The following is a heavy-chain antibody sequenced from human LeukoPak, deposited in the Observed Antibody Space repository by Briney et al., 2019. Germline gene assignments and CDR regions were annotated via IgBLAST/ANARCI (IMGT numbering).Heavy chain of an antibody. V-gene: IGHV4-34*01. CDR2: INHSGST. CDR1: GGSFSGYY. J-gene: IGHJ4*02. CDR3: ARLSVGIAVAGTDY. D-gene: IGHD6-19*01. Sequence: SETLSLTCAVYGGSFSGYYWSWIRQPPGKGLEWIGEINHSGSTNYNPSLKSRVTISVGTSKNQFSLKLSSVTAADTAVYYCARLSVGIAVAGTDYWGQGTLVTVSS.